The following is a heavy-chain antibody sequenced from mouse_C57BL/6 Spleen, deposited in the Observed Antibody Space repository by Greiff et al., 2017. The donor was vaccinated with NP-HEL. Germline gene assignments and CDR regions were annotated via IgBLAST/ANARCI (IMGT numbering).Heavy chain of an antibody. Sequence: QVQLQQSGPELVKPGASVKISCKASGYAFSSSWMNWVKQRPGKGLEWIGRIYPGDGDTNYNGKFKGKATLSAAKTSSTAYMQLSSRTSEDSAVYFCATTVVVSPLDYWGQGTTLTVSS. CDR2: IYPGDGDT. CDR1: GYAFSSSW. CDR3: ATTVVVSPLDY. J-gene: IGHJ2*01. V-gene: IGHV1-82*01. D-gene: IGHD1-1*01.